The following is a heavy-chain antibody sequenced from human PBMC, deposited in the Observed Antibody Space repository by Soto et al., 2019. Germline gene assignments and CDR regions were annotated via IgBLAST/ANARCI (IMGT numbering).Heavy chain of an antibody. V-gene: IGHV5-51*01. CDR3: ARTAAAGKNYSGPDV. CDR1: GYSFTSYW. J-gene: IGHJ6*02. D-gene: IGHD6-13*01. CDR2: IYPGDSDT. Sequence: PGESLNISCKGSGYSFTSYWIGWVRQMPGKGLEWMGIIYPGDSDTRYSPSFQGQVTISADKSISTAYLKWSSLKASDTAMYYCARTAAAGKNYSGPDVWGQGTTVTVSS.